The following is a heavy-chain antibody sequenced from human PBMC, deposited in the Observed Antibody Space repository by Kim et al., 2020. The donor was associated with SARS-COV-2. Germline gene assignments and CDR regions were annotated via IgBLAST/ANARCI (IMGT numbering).Heavy chain of an antibody. V-gene: IGHV1-46*01. CDR3: AREGGYSAHWGFDY. Sequence: AQKVQGHVTMTRDTYTSTVYMELSSLRSEDTAVYYCAREGGYSAHWGFDYWGQGTLVTVSS. D-gene: IGHD5-12*01. J-gene: IGHJ4*02.